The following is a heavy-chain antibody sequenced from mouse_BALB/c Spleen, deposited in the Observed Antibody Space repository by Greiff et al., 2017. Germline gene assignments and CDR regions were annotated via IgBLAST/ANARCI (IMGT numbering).Heavy chain of an antibody. CDR1: GYTFSSYW. V-gene: IGHV1-9*01. J-gene: IGHJ3*01. CDR3: ARVGLLLRRGFAY. D-gene: IGHD1-1*01. CDR2: ILPGSGST. Sequence: QVQLQQSGAELMKPGASVKISCKATGYTFSSYWIEWVKQRPGHGLEWIGEILPGSGSTNYNEKFKGKATFTADTSSNTAYMQLSSLTSEDSAVYYCARVGLLLRRGFAYWGQGTLVTVSA.